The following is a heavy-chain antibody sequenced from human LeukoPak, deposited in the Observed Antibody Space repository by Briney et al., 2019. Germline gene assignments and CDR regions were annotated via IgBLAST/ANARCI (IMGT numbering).Heavy chain of an antibody. CDR1: GFTFSSYS. D-gene: IGHD3-10*01. CDR2: ISSSSSYI. V-gene: IGHV3-21*01. Sequence: GGSLRLSCAASGFTFSSYSMNWVRQAPGKGLEWVSSISSSSSYIYYADSVKGRFTISRDNAKNTLYLQMNSLRAEDTAVYYCAREALWHYFDYWGQGTLVTVSS. CDR3: AREALWHYFDY. J-gene: IGHJ4*02.